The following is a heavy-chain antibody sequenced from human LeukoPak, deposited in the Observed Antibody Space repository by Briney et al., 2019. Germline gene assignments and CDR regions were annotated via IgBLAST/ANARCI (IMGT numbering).Heavy chain of an antibody. CDR1: GFTFSSYG. V-gene: IGHV3-30*18. J-gene: IGHJ4*02. D-gene: IGHD6-13*01. CDR3: ANGGYTSSWYVVDY. CDR2: ISYDGSNK. Sequence: QSGGSESLLCAASGFTFSSYGMHWVRQAPGKGLEWVAVISYDGSNKYYADSVKGRFTISRDNSKNTLYLQMSSLRPEDTAVYYCANGGYTSSWYVVDYWGQGTLVTVSS.